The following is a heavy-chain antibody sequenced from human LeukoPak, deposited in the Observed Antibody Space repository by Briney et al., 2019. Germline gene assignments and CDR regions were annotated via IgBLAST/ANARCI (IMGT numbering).Heavy chain of an antibody. CDR3: ARERNAGPFDY. V-gene: IGHV3-66*01. D-gene: IGHD2-8*01. CDR1: GFTVSSNY. J-gene: IGHJ4*02. CDR2: IYSGGST. Sequence: TGGSLRLSCAASGFTVSSNYMSWVRQALGKGLEWVSVIYSGGSTYYADSVKGRFTISRDNSKNTLYLQMNSLRAEDTAVYYCARERNAGPFDYWGQGTLVTVSS.